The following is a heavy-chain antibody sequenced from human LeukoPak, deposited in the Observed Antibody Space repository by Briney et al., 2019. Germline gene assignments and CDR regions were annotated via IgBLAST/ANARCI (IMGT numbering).Heavy chain of an antibody. V-gene: IGHV4-34*01. J-gene: IGHJ4*02. CDR1: GGSFSGYY. Sequence: SETLSLTCAVYGGSFSGYYWSWIRQPPGKGLEWIGEINHSGSTNYNPSLKSRVTISVDTSKNQFSLKLSSVTAADTAVYYCARVFRGVFVVAPRQTYYFDYWGQGTLVTVSS. CDR2: INHSGST. D-gene: IGHD2-15*01. CDR3: ARVFRGVFVVAPRQTYYFDY.